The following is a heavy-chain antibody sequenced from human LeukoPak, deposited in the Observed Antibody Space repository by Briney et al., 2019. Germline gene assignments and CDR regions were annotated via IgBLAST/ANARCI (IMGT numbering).Heavy chain of an antibody. D-gene: IGHD3-22*01. Sequence: GGSLRLSCAASGFTFSSYSMNWVRQAPGKGLEWVSSISSSSSYIYYADSVKGRFTISRDNAKNSLYLQMNSLRAEDTAVYYCARDREPTYYYDSSGYPLDYGGQGTLVTVSS. V-gene: IGHV3-21*01. CDR3: ARDREPTYYYDSSGYPLDY. CDR2: ISSSSSYI. J-gene: IGHJ4*02. CDR1: GFTFSSYS.